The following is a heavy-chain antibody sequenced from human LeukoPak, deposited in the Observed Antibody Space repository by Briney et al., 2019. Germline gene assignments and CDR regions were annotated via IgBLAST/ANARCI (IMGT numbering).Heavy chain of an antibody. CDR1: GFIFSSDW. J-gene: IGHJ4*02. CDR2: INHDGRET. CDR3: ARAGGPGTVDY. V-gene: IGHV3-7*03. D-gene: IGHD1-26*01. Sequence: GGSLRLSCAASGFIFSSDWMNWVRQAPGKGLEWVANINHDGRETYYVDSVKGRFTISRDNAKNSLFLQMNSLRVEDTAVYYCARAGGPGTVDYWGQGTLLTVSS.